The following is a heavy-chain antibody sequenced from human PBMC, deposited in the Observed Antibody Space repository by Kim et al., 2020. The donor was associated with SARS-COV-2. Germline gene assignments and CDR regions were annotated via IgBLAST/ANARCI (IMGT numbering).Heavy chain of an antibody. CDR2: ISYSGST. Sequence: SETLSLTCTVSGGSISSGGYYWSWIRQPPGKGLEWIGYISYSGSTYYNPSLKSRITISLDTSKNQFSLRLTSVTAADTAVYYCARTRIWFGEQNWFDPWGQGTLVTVSS. J-gene: IGHJ5*02. D-gene: IGHD3-10*01. V-gene: IGHV4-30-4*01. CDR3: ARTRIWFGEQNWFDP. CDR1: GGSISSGGYY.